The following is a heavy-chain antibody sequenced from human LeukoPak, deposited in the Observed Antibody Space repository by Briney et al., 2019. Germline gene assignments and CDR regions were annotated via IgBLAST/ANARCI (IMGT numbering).Heavy chain of an antibody. Sequence: SETLSLTCAVYGGSFSGYYWSWIRQPPGKGLEWVGEINHSGSTNYNPSLKSRVTISVDTSKNQFSLKLSSVTAADTAVYYCARKLVFYYYYYKDVWGKGTTVTVSS. CDR1: GGSFSGYY. J-gene: IGHJ6*03. CDR2: INHSGST. D-gene: IGHD3-9*01. V-gene: IGHV4-34*01. CDR3: ARKLVFYYYYYKDV.